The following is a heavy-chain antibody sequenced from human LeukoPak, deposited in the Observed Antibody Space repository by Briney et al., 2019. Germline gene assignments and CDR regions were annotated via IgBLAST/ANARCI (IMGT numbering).Heavy chain of an antibody. D-gene: IGHD3-22*01. CDR2: ISGSGGST. J-gene: IGHJ4*02. V-gene: IGHV3-23*01. Sequence: GSLRLSCAASGFTFSSYAMSWVRQAPGKGLEWVSAISGSGGSTYYADSVKGRFTISRDNSKSTLYLQMNSLRAEDTAVYYCAKDPVYYDSSGPDYWGQGTLVIVSS. CDR1: GFTFSSYA. CDR3: AKDPVYYDSSGPDY.